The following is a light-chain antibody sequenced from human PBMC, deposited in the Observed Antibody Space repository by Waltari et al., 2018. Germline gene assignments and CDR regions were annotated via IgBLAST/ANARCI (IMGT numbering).Light chain of an antibody. V-gene: IGLV2-11*01. Sequence: QSALTQPRSVSGSPGQSVTLSCTVTISDVGSYTSAPCYPQPPGRAPKLMIYGFHERPSGVPDRFSGSKSANTASLTISGLQAEDEADYFCCSYAGDYKVVFGGGTKLTVL. CDR3: CSYAGDYKVV. J-gene: IGLJ2*01. CDR1: ISDVGSYTS. CDR2: GFH.